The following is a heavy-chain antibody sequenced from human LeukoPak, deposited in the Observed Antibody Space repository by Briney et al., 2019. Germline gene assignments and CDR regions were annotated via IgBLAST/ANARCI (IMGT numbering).Heavy chain of an antibody. Sequence: GGSLRLSCAASGDIFSTFAMSWVRQAPGRGLEGVSGISGSGGSTYYADSVKGRFTISRDNSKNTLYLQMNSLRAEDTAVYYCAKEPRTVVVYNWFDPWGQGTLVTVSS. CDR2: ISGSGGST. CDR1: GDIFSTFA. CDR3: AKEPRTVVVYNWFDP. V-gene: IGHV3-23*01. D-gene: IGHD3-22*01. J-gene: IGHJ5*02.